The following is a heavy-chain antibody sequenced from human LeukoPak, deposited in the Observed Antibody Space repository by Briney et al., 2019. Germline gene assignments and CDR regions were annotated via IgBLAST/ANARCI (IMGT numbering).Heavy chain of an antibody. V-gene: IGHV4-39*01. D-gene: IGHD3-3*01. Sequence: SETLSLTCTVSGGSISSSSYYWGWIRQPPGKGLEWIGSIYYSGSTYYNPSLKSRVTISVDTSKNQFSLKLSSVTAADTAVYYCARIGVAEAFDIWGQGTMVTVSS. CDR1: GGSISSSSYY. CDR3: ARIGVAEAFDI. J-gene: IGHJ3*02. CDR2: IYYSGST.